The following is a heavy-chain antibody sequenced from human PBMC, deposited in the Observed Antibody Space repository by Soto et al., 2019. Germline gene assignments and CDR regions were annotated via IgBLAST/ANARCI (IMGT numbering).Heavy chain of an antibody. V-gene: IGHV1-58*01. D-gene: IGHD3-22*01. CDR1: GFTFTSSA. CDR3: AADALHYYDSSGHYLAYYGMDV. Sequence: ASVKVSCKASGFTFTSSAVQWVRQARGQRLEWKGWIVVGSGNTNYAQKFQERVTITRDMSTSTAYMELSSLRSEDTAVYYCAADALHYYDSSGHYLAYYGMDVWGQGTTVTVSS. J-gene: IGHJ6*02. CDR2: IVVGSGNT.